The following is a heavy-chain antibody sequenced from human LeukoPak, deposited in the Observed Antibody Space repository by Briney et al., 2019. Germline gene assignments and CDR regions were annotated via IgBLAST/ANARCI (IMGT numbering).Heavy chain of an antibody. CDR1: GYNFTSYW. V-gene: IGHV5-51*01. Sequence: GGSLKISCKGSGYNFTSYWIGWVRQVAGKGLEWTGIIYPGDSDTRYSPSFQGQVTISADKSISTAYLQWSSLKASDTAMYYCARHPGIAARQVDYWGRGPLVTVSS. D-gene: IGHD6-6*01. CDR3: ARHPGIAARQVDY. J-gene: IGHJ4*02. CDR2: IYPGDSDT.